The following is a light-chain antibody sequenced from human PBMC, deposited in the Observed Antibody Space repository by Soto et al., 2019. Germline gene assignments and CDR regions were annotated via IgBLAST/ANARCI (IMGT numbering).Light chain of an antibody. CDR3: QQRSNWPWT. Sequence: DIVLTQSPATLSLSPGERATLSCGASQSVSSSYLAWYQQKPGQAPRLLIYDASNRATGIPARFSGSGSGTDFTLTISSLEPEDFAVYYCQQRSNWPWTFGQGTKVDIK. V-gene: IGKV3-11*01. CDR2: DAS. CDR1: QSVSSSY. J-gene: IGKJ1*01.